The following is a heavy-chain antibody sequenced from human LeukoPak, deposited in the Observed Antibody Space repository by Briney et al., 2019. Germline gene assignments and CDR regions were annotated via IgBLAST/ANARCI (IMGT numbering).Heavy chain of an antibody. D-gene: IGHD2/OR15-2a*01. V-gene: IGHV3-23*01. CDR2: ISGNGDYT. Sequence: GGSLRLSCAASGFTFSNYAMSWVRQAPGKALQWVSTISGNGDYTYYADSVEGRFTISRDTSKNTLHLQMSSLGAEDTAVYYCAKSPVGSTFGQNPYYFFKYWGQGTLVTVSS. CDR3: AKSPVGSTFGQNPYYFFKY. CDR1: GFTFSNYA. J-gene: IGHJ4*02.